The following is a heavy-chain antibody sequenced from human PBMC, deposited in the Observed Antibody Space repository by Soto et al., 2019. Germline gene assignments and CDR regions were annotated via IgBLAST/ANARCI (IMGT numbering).Heavy chain of an antibody. J-gene: IGHJ4*02. CDR1: GFTFSGNW. V-gene: IGHV3-74*03. CDR2: INEDGSTT. Sequence: EVQLVESGGGLVQPGGSLRLSCAASGFTFSGNWMHWVRQAPGKGLVWVSRINEDGSTTTYADSVKGRFTISRDNAENALYLKMNSIRADDTAVYYCARDLPGQFDDWGQGTLVTVSS. CDR3: ARDLPGQFDD.